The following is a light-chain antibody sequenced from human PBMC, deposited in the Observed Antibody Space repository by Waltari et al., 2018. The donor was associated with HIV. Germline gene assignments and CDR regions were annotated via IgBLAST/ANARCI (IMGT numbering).Light chain of an antibody. J-gene: IGKJ5*01. Sequence: DIQVTQSPSALSASVGDRVSITCRASQSISSWLAWYQQKPGKAPKLLIYKASSLESGVPSRFSGSGSGTEFTLTISSLQPDDFATYYCQQYNSYSPLFGQGTRLEIK. V-gene: IGKV1-5*03. CDR1: QSISSW. CDR3: QQYNSYSPL. CDR2: KAS.